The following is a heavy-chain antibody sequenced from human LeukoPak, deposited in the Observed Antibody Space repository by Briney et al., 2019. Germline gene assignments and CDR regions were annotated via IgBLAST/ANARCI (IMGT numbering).Heavy chain of an antibody. CDR3: ARVMVRGVMVS. CDR2: IYYSGST. J-gene: IGHJ4*02. Sequence: SETLSLTCTVSGGSIGSYYWSWIRQPPGKGLEWIGYIYYSGSTNYNPSLKSRVTISVDTSKNQFSLKLSSVTAADTAVYYCARVMVRGVMVSWGQGTLVTVSS. D-gene: IGHD3-10*01. V-gene: IGHV4-59*01. CDR1: GGSIGSYY.